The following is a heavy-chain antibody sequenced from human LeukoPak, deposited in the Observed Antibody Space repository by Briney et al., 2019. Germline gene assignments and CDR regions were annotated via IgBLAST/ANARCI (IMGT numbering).Heavy chain of an antibody. J-gene: IGHJ4*02. CDR3: ARAPRYGGKAYSFDY. CDR2: IYTSGST. Sequence: SSETLSLTCTVSGGSISSGSYYWSWIRQPAGKGLEWIGRIYTSGSTNYNPSLKSRVTISVDTSKNQFSLKLSSVTAADTAVYYCARAPRYGGKAYSFDYWGQGTLVTVSS. D-gene: IGHD4-23*01. CDR1: GGSISSGSYY. V-gene: IGHV4-61*02.